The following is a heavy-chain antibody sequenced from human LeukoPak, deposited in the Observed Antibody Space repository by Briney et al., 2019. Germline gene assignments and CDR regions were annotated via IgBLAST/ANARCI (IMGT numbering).Heavy chain of an antibody. CDR2: IYHSGST. V-gene: IGHV4-30-2*01. CDR3: ARDRTGGFDY. CDR1: GGSISSGGYS. Sequence: SETLSLTCAVSGGSISSGGYSWSWIRQPPGKGLEWIGYIYHSGSTYYNPSLKSRVTISVDRSKNQFSLKLSSVTAADTAVYSCARDRTGGFDYWAQGPLVTVPS. J-gene: IGHJ4*02. D-gene: IGHD1-14*01.